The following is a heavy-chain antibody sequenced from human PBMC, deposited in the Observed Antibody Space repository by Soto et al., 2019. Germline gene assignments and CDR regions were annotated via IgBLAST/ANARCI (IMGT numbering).Heavy chain of an antibody. V-gene: IGHV3-23*01. CDR2: IDVLDGA. CDR3: SDWRAGGPVNLDH. D-gene: IGHD2-15*01. J-gene: IGHJ4*02. Sequence: PGGSLRLSCAVSGLSLNNYAIAWVRHAPGKGLEFVSTIDVLDGAWYSDSVRGRLAISRDVSRNTVYLQMSSLRVEDTAIYFCSDWRAGGPVNLDHWGPGTRVTVPQ. CDR1: GLSLNNYA.